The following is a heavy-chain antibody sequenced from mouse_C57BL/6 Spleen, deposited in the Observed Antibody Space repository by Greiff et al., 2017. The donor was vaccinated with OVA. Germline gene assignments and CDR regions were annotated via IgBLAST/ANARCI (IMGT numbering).Heavy chain of an antibody. CDR3: ARWGRNYVGDYFDY. Sequence: VQLQQSGPELVKPGASVKISCKASGYTFTDYYMNWVKQSHGKSLEWIGDINPNNGGTSYNQKFKGKATLTVDKSSSTAYMELRSLTSEDSAVYYCARWGRNYVGDYFDYWGQGTTLTVSS. CDR1: GYTFTDYY. D-gene: IGHD1-1*01. V-gene: IGHV1-26*01. CDR2: INPNNGGT. J-gene: IGHJ2*01.